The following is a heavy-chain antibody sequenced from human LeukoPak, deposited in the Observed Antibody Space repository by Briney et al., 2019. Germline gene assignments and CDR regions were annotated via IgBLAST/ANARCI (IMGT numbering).Heavy chain of an antibody. CDR1: GGPISRSSSY. V-gene: IGHV4-39*01. Sequence: SETLSLTCAVSGGPISRSSSYWGWIRQPPGKGLQWIGSIYYSGSTYYSPSLKSRVTISVDTSKNQFSLRLSSVTAADTAVYYCARHRAYSSSSPFDYWGQGTLVTVSS. D-gene: IGHD6-6*01. J-gene: IGHJ4*02. CDR2: IYYSGST. CDR3: ARHRAYSSSSPFDY.